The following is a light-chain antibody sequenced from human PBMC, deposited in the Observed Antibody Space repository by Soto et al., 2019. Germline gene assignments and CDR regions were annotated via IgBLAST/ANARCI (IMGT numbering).Light chain of an antibody. Sequence: DIQMTQSPSTLSASVGDRVTITCRASQTISTLLAWYQQRPGKAPNLLIYKASSLESGGPSRFSGSGSGTDFTPTISSLQPDDFATDFCQQYSTYPWSFGKGTQVEVK. V-gene: IGKV1-5*03. CDR3: QQYSTYPWS. J-gene: IGKJ1*01. CDR1: QTISTL. CDR2: KAS.